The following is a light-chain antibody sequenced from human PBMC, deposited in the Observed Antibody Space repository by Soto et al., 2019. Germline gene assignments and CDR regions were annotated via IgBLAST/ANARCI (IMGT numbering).Light chain of an antibody. CDR3: QQYET. V-gene: IGKV3-20*01. Sequence: EIVLTQSPATLSVSPGERATLPCRASQSVSSSYLAWYQQTPGQSPRLLIYGASSRATGIPDRFSGSGSGTDFTLTISRLEPEDFAVYYCQQYETFGQGTKVDIK. CDR2: GAS. J-gene: IGKJ1*01. CDR1: QSVSSSY.